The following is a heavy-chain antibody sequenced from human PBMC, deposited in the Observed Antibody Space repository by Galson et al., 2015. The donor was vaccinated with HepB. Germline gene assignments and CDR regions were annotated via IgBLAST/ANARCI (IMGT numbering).Heavy chain of an antibody. D-gene: IGHD6-19*01. Sequence: CAISGDSVSSNSAAWNWIRQSPSRGLEWLGRTYYRSKWYNDYAVSVKSRITINPDTSKNQFSLQLNSVTPEDTAVYYCARDTSIAVAGTKNYYYYGMDVWGQGTTVTVSS. CDR3: ARDTSIAVAGTKNYYYYGMDV. V-gene: IGHV6-1*01. CDR2: TYYRSKWYN. CDR1: GDSVSSNSAA. J-gene: IGHJ6*02.